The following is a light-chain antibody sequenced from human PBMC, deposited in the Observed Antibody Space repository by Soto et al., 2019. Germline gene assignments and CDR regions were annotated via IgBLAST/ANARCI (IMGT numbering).Light chain of an antibody. J-gene: IGLJ3*02. Sequence: QSALTQPASVSGSPGQSITISCTGTSSDVGGYNYVSWYQQHPGKAPKLMIYDVSNRPSGVSNRFSGSKSGNTASLTISGLQAEDAADYYCSSYTRSSSWVFGGGTKLTVL. CDR3: SSYTRSSSWV. CDR2: DVS. V-gene: IGLV2-14*01. CDR1: SSDVGGYNY.